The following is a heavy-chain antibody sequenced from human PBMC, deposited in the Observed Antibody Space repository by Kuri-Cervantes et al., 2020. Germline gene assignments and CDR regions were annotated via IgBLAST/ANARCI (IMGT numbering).Heavy chain of an antibody. V-gene: IGHV1-69*13. CDR1: GGAFSSYA. Sequence: SVKVSCKASGGAFSSYAISWVRQAPGQGLEWMGGIIPIFGTANYAQKFQGRVTITADESTSTAYMELSSLRSEDTAVYYCARDSVWVTNPPTTTAQFDPWGQGTLVTVSS. J-gene: IGHJ5*02. CDR2: IIPIFGTA. D-gene: IGHD4-17*01. CDR3: ARDSVWVTNPPTTTAQFDP.